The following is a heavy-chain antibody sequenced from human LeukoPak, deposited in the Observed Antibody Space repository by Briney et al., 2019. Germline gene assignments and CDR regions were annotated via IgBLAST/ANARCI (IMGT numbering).Heavy chain of an antibody. CDR2: ISGSSSYT. D-gene: IGHD3-10*01. V-gene: IGHV3-11*05. CDR1: GFTFSDNY. J-gene: IGHJ4*02. CDR3: ARGLSASGLHYDC. Sequence: GGSLRLSCAASGFTFSDNYMSWIRQAPGKGLEWVSYISGSSSYTNYADSVKGRFTVSRDNSKNTLYLQMNSLSAEDTAVYYCARGLSASGLHYDCWGQGTLVTVSS.